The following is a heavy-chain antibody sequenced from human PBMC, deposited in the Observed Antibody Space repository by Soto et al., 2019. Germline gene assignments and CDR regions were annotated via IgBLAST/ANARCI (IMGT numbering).Heavy chain of an antibody. V-gene: IGHV3-33*01. CDR2: IWYDGSNE. Sequence: GGSLRLSCAASGFIFSNFGMHWVRHAPGRGLEWVAVIWYDGSNEYYADSVKGRFTISKDNSKNMLYLQMNSLRAEDTAVYYCARDDIPGITVATYGLDVWGQGTTVTVSS. CDR3: ARDDIPGITVATYGLDV. CDR1: GFIFSNFG. D-gene: IGHD6-19*01. J-gene: IGHJ6*02.